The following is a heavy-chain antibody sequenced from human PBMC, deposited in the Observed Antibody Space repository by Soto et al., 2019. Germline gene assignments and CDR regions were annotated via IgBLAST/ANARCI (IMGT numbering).Heavy chain of an antibody. CDR1: GFTFSSYA. CDR3: AKSGWQQLVYYYYGMDV. V-gene: IGHV3-23*01. J-gene: IGHJ6*02. Sequence: EVQLLESGGGLVQPGGSLRLSCAASGFTFSSYAMSWVRQAPGKGLEWVSAISGSGGSTYYADSVKGRFTISRDNSKNTLYLQMHSLRAEDTAVYYCAKSGWQQLVYYYYGMDVWGQGTTVTVSS. CDR2: ISGSGGST. D-gene: IGHD6-13*01.